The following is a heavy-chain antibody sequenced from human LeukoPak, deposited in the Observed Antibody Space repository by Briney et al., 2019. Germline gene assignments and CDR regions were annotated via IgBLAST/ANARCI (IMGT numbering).Heavy chain of an antibody. D-gene: IGHD5-18*01. CDR2: IIPILGIA. CDR1: GGAISSYA. J-gene: IGHJ3*02. CDR3: ASPFVDTAMVNAFDI. V-gene: IGHV1-69*04. Sequence: SVKVSCKASGGAISSYAISWVRQAPGQGLEWMGRIIPILGIANYAQKFQGRVTITADKSTSTAYMELSSLRSEDTAVYYCASPFVDTAMVNAFDIWGQGTMVTVSS.